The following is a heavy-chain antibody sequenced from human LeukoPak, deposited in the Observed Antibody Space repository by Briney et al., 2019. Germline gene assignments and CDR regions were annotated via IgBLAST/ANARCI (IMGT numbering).Heavy chain of an antibody. D-gene: IGHD1-1*01. J-gene: IGHJ4*02. CDR1: GFTFSSYW. V-gene: IGHV3-74*01. Sequence: GGSLRLSCAASGFTFSSYWMHWVRQAPGKGLVWVSRINSDGSIRDYAGSVKGRFTISRDNAKNTLYVQMTSLRAEDTALYYCATQSGGRVHWGQGTLVTVSS. CDR2: INSDGSIR. CDR3: ATQSGGRVH.